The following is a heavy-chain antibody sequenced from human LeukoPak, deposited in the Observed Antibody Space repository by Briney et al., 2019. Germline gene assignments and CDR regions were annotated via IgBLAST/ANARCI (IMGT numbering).Heavy chain of an antibody. Sequence: EASVKVSCKASGYTFNYYGINWVRQAPGQGLEWMGWISAYNGNTNYAQNLQGRVTMTIDTSTSTAYMELRSLRSDDTALYYCARGGYSYGYMGYSDYWGQGILVTVSS. J-gene: IGHJ4*02. CDR2: ISAYNGNT. V-gene: IGHV1-18*01. CDR3: ARGGYSYGYMGYSDY. D-gene: IGHD5-18*01. CDR1: GYTFNYYG.